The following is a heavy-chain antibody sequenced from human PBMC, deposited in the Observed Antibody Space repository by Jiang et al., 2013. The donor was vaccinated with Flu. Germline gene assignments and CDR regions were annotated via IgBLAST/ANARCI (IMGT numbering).Heavy chain of an antibody. Sequence: VQLVESGAEVKKPGESLKISCKGSGYSFTSYWIGWVRQMPGKGLEWMGIIYPGDSDTRYSPSFQGQVTISADKSISTAYLQWSSLKASDTAMYYCARGSYYYDSSGYYLGGIFDYWGQGTLVTVSS. V-gene: IGHV5-51*01. D-gene: IGHD3-22*01. CDR1: GYSFTSYW. J-gene: IGHJ4*02. CDR2: IYPGDSDT. CDR3: ARGSYYYDSSGYYLGGIFDY.